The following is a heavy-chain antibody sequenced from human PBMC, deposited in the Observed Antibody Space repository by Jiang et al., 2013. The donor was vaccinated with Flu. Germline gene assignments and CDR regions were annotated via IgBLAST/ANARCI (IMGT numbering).Heavy chain of an antibody. V-gene: IGHV4-38-2*01. CDR1: GYSISSGYY. Sequence: LLKPSETLSLTCAVSGYSISSGYYWGWIRQPPGKGLEWIGSIYHSGSTYYNPSLKSRVTISVDTSKNQFSLKLSSVTAADTAVYYCARSWEVATFSYWGQGTLVTVSS. D-gene: IGHD5-12*01. CDR2: IYHSGST. J-gene: IGHJ4*02. CDR3: ARSWEVATFSY.